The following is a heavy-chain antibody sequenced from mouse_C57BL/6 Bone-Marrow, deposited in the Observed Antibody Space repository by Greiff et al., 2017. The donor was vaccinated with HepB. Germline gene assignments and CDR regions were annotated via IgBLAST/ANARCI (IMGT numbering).Heavy chain of an antibody. D-gene: IGHD2-3*01. CDR1: GFTFSNYW. Sequence: EVQLVESGGGLVQPGGSMKLSCVASGFTFSNYWMNWVRQSPEKGLEWVAQIRLKSDNYATHYSESVKGRFTILRDDSKMSVYLQMNNLRAEDTGIYYCISDGYYFDYWGQGTTLTVSS. CDR2: IRLKSDNYAT. V-gene: IGHV6-3*01. J-gene: IGHJ2*01. CDR3: ISDGYYFDY.